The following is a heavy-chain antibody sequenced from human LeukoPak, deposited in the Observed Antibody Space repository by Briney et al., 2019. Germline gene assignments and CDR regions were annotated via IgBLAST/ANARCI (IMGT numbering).Heavy chain of an antibody. CDR2: ISWNSASI. J-gene: IGHJ3*02. V-gene: IGHV3-9*01. CDR3: AKEQITIFGVVIPHDAFDI. D-gene: IGHD3-3*01. CDR1: GFTFDDYA. Sequence: SLRLSCAASGFTFDDYAMHWVRQAPGKGLKWVSGISWNSASIGYADSVKGRFTISRDNAKNSLYLQMNSLRAEDTALYYCAKEQITIFGVVIPHDAFDIWGQGTMVTVSS.